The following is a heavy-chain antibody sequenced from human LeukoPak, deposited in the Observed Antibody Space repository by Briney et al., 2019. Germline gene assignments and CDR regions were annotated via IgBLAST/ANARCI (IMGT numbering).Heavy chain of an antibody. CDR2: ISTSSTFI. J-gene: IGHJ5*02. V-gene: IGHV3-21*01. CDR3: ARADCSSSTCYLRSSWFDP. CDR1: GFTFSSFW. D-gene: IGHD2/OR15-2a*01. Sequence: GGSLRLSCAASGFTFSSFWMPWVRQAPGRGLGWVSSISTSSTFIYYTYSVKGRFTISRDNAKNSLYLQMNSLSAEDTAVYYCARADCSSSTCYLRSSWFDPWGQGTLVTVSS.